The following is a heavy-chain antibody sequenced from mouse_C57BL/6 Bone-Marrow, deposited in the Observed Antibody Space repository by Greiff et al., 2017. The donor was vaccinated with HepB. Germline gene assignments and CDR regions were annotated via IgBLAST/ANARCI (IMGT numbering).Heavy chain of an antibody. Sequence: EVHLVESGGGLVQPGGSLKLSCAASGFTFSDYGMAWVRQAPRKGPEWVAFISNLAYSIYYADTVTGRFTISRENAKNTLYLEMSSLRSEDTAMYYCARLSLWYFDVWGTGTTVTVSS. CDR3: ARLSLWYFDV. CDR2: ISNLAYSI. J-gene: IGHJ1*03. V-gene: IGHV5-15*01. CDR1: GFTFSDYG.